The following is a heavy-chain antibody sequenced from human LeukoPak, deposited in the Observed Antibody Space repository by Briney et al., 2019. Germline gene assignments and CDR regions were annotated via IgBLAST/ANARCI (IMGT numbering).Heavy chain of an antibody. CDR2: INPSDGST. CDR1: GYTFTSYY. J-gene: IGHJ3*02. CDR3: ARIRDGYNDAYDI. V-gene: IGHV1-46*01. Sequence: ASVKVSCKASGYTFTSYYIHLVRQAPGKGFGWMAIINPSDGSTTNSQKFQGRVTMTRDTSTSTVYMELSGLRSEDTALYYCARIRDGYNDAYDIWGQGTMVTVSS. D-gene: IGHD5-24*01.